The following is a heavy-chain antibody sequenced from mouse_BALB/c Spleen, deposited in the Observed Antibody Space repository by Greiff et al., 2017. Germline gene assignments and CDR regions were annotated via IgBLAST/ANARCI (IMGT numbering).Heavy chain of an antibody. J-gene: IGHJ3*01. CDR2: INPSHGGT. CDR3: TRGPAWFAY. Sequence: QVQLQQSGAELVKPGASVKLSCTASGYTFTSYYMYWVKQRPGQGLEWIGAINPSHGGTNFTEKFKSKATLTVDKSSSTAYMQLSSLTSEDSAVYYCTRGPAWFAYWGQGTLVTVPA. CDR1: GYTFTSYY. V-gene: IGHV1S81*02.